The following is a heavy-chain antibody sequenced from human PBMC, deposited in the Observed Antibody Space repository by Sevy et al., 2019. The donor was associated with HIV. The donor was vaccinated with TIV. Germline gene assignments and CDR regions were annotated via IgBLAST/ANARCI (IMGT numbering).Heavy chain of an antibody. CDR3: ARENTMMAEPGWFDP. V-gene: IGHV3-11*01. D-gene: IGHD3-22*01. Sequence: GGSLRLSCAASGFTFSDYYMSWIRQAPGKGLEWVSYISRSGTTTNYADSVKGRFTISRDNAKNSLYLQMNSLRAEDTAVYYCARENTMMAEPGWFDPWGQGTLVTVSS. J-gene: IGHJ5*02. CDR1: GFTFSDYY. CDR2: ISRSGTTT.